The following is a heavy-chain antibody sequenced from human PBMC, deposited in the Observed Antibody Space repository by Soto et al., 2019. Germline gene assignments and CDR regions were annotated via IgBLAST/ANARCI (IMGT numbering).Heavy chain of an antibody. J-gene: IGHJ4*02. D-gene: IGHD6-19*01. Sequence: ESGGVLVQPGGSLRLSCVASGFTFDSHWMHWVRQAPGEGLVWVSRIKTDGYAAAYADSGKGRFTISRDNTKNTVYLQMNSLRAEDTAVYFCVRESGVAADCWGQGTLVTVSS. CDR1: GFTFDSHW. V-gene: IGHV3-74*01. CDR3: VRESGVAADC. CDR2: IKTDGYAA.